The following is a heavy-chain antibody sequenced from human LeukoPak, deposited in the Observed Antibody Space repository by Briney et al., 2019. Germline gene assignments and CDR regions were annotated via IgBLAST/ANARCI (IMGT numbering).Heavy chain of an antibody. CDR3: ARVGSSTNGEIDY. CDR2: IYYSGST. J-gene: IGHJ4*02. Sequence: SETLSLTCTVSVGSISSYYWSWIRQPPWKGLEWIGYIYYSGSTNYNPSLKSRVTISVDTSKNQFSLKLSSVTAADTAVYYCARVGSSTNGEIDYWGQGTLVTVSS. V-gene: IGHV4-59*01. D-gene: IGHD2-2*01. CDR1: VGSISSYY.